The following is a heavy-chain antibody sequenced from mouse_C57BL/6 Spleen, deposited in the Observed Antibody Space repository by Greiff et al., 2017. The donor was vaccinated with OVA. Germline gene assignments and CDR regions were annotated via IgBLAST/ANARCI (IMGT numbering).Heavy chain of an antibody. CDR2: ISDGGSYT. J-gene: IGHJ4*01. Sequence: EVKLQESGGGLVKPGGSLKLSCAASGFTFSSYAMSWVRQTPEKRLEWVATISDGGSYTYYPDNVKGRFTISRDNAKNNLYLQMSHLKSEDTAMYYCARDGTGYYAMDYWGQGTSVTVSS. V-gene: IGHV5-4*01. D-gene: IGHD2-14*01. CDR3: ARDGTGYYAMDY. CDR1: GFTFSSYA.